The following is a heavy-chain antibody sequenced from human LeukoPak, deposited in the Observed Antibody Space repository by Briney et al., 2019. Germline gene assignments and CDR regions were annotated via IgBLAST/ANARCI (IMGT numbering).Heavy chain of an antibody. CDR2: IWYDGSNK. Sequence: GGSLRLSCAAPGFTFSSYGMHWVRQAPGKGLEWVALIWYDGSNKYYADSVKGRFTISRDSSKNTLYLQMNSLRAEDTAVYYCARHISGSYLDYWGQGTLVTVSS. CDR3: ARHISGSYLDY. D-gene: IGHD3-16*02. J-gene: IGHJ4*02. CDR1: GFTFSSYG. V-gene: IGHV3-33*01.